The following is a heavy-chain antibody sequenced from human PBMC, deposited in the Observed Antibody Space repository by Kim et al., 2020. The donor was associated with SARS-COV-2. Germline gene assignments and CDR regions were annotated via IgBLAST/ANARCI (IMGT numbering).Heavy chain of an antibody. D-gene: IGHD3-9*01. Sequence: SGPTLVNPTQTLTLTCTFSGFSLSTSGVGVGWIRQPPGKALEWLALIYWDDDKRYSPSLKSRLTITKDTSKNQVVLTMTNMDPVDTATYYCAHRSTYYDIWTGSYDAFEIWGQGTMVTVSS. CDR2: IYWDDDK. CDR1: GFSLSTSGVG. V-gene: IGHV2-5*02. J-gene: IGHJ3*02. CDR3: AHRSTYYDIWTGSYDAFEI.